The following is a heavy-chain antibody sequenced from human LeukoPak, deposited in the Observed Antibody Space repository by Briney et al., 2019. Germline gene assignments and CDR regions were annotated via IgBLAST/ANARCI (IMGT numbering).Heavy chain of an antibody. CDR1: GDSISTPHW. Sequence: PSGTLSLTCDVSGDSISTPHWWSWVRQPPGKGLEWIGEIFHSGRVNYIPSLQSRVTISLDKSKNQISLEVNSVTAADTAVYYCARDCGGDCSILWGQGTLVTVSS. D-gene: IGHD2-2*01. V-gene: IGHV4-4*02. CDR2: IFHSGRV. J-gene: IGHJ4*02. CDR3: ARDCGGDCSIL.